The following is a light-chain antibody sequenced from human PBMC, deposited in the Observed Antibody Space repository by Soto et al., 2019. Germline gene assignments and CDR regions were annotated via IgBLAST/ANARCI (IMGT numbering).Light chain of an antibody. J-gene: IGKJ1*01. V-gene: IGKV3-20*01. CDR3: QQYGSSPTT. CDR1: PSVSSSY. Sequence: EMVLTQSPRTLSCSPGERATPSARASPSVSSSYFAWYQQKPGQAPRLLLYGASSRATGIPDRFSGSGSGTDFTLTISRLEPEDSAVYHCQQYGSSPTTFGQGTKVDIK. CDR2: GAS.